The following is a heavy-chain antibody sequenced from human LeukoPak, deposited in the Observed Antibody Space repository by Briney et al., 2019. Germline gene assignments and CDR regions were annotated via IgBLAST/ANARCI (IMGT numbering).Heavy chain of an antibody. CDR3: ARHRGYYDSSGFDY. D-gene: IGHD3-22*01. CDR2: IYYSGST. V-gene: IGHV4-39*01. CDR1: GGSISSSSYY. J-gene: IGHJ4*02. Sequence: SETLSLTCTVSGGSISSSSYYWGWIRQPPGKGLEWIGSIYYSGSTYYNPSLKSRVTISVDTSKNQFSLKLSSVTAADTAVYYCARHRGYYDSSGFDYWGQGTLVTVSS.